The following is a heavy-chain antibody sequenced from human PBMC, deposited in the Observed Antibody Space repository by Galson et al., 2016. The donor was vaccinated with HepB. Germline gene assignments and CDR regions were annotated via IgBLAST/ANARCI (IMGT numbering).Heavy chain of an antibody. D-gene: IGHD2-15*01. Sequence: SLRLSCAASGFTFINYAMIWVRQAPGKGLEWVSSISGSGTGTYYADSVKGRFTISRDNSKKTLYLQMNSLRAEDTAIYYCAKDWVVVLSGGGYYFEYWGQGTLVTVSS. CDR2: ISGSGTGT. V-gene: IGHV3-23*01. J-gene: IGHJ4*02. CDR3: AKDWVVVLSGGGYYFEY. CDR1: GFTFINYA.